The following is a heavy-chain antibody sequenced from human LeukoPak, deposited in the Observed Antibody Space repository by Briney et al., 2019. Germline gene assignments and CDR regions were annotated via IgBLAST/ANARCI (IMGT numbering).Heavy chain of an antibody. CDR1: GYTFTGYY. J-gene: IGHJ5*02. CDR2: INPNSGGT. D-gene: IGHD3-10*01. CDR3: ARGSGSGWFWFDP. V-gene: IGHV1-2*02. Sequence: GASVKVSCKASGYTFTGYYMHWVRQAPGQGLEWMGWINPNSGGTNYAQKFQGRVTMTRDTSISTAYMELSRLRSDDTAVYYCARGSGSGWFWFDPWGQGTLVTVSS.